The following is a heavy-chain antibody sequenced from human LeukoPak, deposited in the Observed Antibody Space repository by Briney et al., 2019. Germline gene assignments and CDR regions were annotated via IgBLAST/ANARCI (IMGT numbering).Heavy chain of an antibody. CDR3: ARGLAATDDYGDYVYYFDY. Sequence: GASVKVSCKASGYTFTSYDINWVRQATAQGLEWMGWMNPNSGSTGYAQKFQGRVTMTRNTSISTAYMELSSLRSEDTAVYYCARGLAATDDYGDYVYYFDYWGQGTLVTVSS. D-gene: IGHD4-17*01. CDR1: GYTFTSYD. CDR2: MNPNSGST. V-gene: IGHV1-8*01. J-gene: IGHJ4*02.